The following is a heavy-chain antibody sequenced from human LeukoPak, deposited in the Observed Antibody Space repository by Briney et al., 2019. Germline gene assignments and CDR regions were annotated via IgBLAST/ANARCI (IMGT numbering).Heavy chain of an antibody. CDR1: GFTFSKSW. V-gene: IGHV3-7*01. Sequence: GGSLRLSCAASGFTFSKSWMSWVRQAPGQGLEWVAAIQDDGSVKDYVDSVKGRFTISRDNAKNSLYLQMNSLRAEDTAVYYCTKDPNGDYVGAFDPWGQGTLVTVSS. CDR3: TKDPNGDYVGAFDP. CDR2: IQDDGSVK. D-gene: IGHD4-17*01. J-gene: IGHJ5*02.